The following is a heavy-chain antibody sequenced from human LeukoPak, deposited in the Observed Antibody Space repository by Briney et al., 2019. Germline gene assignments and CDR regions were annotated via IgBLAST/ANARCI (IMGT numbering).Heavy chain of an antibody. Sequence: GGSLRLSCAVSGLTFRSFWMSWVRQAPGKGLEWVANINQDGSEKYFVDSVKGRFTISRDNSKNSLHLQMNTLRAEDTALYYCARERDGRVFDYWGQGTLVTVSS. CDR1: GLTFRSFW. V-gene: IGHV3-7*01. D-gene: IGHD5-24*01. CDR3: ARERDGRVFDY. J-gene: IGHJ4*02. CDR2: INQDGSEK.